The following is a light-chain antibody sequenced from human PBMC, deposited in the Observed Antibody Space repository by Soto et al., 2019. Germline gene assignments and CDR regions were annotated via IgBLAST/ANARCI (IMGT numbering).Light chain of an antibody. CDR3: QQYNSYWT. CDR2: KAS. Sequence: DIQMTQSPSTLSASVGDRVTITCRASQRISSWLAWYQQKPGKAAKLLIYKASSLESGVPSRFSGSGSGTEFTLTISSLQPDDFASYYCQQYNSYWTFGQGTKVEIK. V-gene: IGKV1-5*03. CDR1: QRISSW. J-gene: IGKJ1*01.